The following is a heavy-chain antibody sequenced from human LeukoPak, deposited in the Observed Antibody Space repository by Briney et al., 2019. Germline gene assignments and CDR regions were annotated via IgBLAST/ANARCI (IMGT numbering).Heavy chain of an antibody. V-gene: IGHV3-23*01. CDR2: ISGRDGNT. J-gene: IGHJ4*02. CDR1: GFTFSTYG. D-gene: IGHD3-22*01. CDR3: ARRAGDYSHPYDY. Sequence: GGSLRLSCAASGFTFSTYGMNWVRQAPGKGLEWVSAISGRDGNTYYADSVKGRFTISRDSSKNTLYLQMNSLRAEDTAVYYCARRAGDYSHPYDYWGQGTLVTVSS.